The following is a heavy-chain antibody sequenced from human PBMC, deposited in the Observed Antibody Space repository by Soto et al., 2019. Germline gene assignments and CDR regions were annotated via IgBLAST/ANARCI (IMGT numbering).Heavy chain of an antibody. CDR1: GYTFTSYG. Sequence: GASVKVSCKASGYTFTSYGIHWLRQSPGQRLEWMGWINAANGETKYSPKFQGRVTITRDASASTAYMELSSLRSEDTAVYYCVRRHVSATGIDWFDPWGQGTLVTVSS. D-gene: IGHD6-13*01. V-gene: IGHV1-3*01. CDR2: INAANGET. J-gene: IGHJ5*02. CDR3: VRRHVSATGIDWFDP.